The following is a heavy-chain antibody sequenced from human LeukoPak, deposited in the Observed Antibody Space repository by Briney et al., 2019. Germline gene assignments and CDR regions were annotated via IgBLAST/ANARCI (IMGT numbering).Heavy chain of an antibody. D-gene: IGHD3-22*01. Sequence: PSETLSLTCIVSGDSIRRYYWNWIRQAPGKALEWIGHIHNNGDIAYNFSLKSRVTISMDTSKNQFSLKLSSVTAADTAVYYCGRWGYFDSGNYFVVDYWGQGTVVTVSS. V-gene: IGHV4-59*01. CDR1: GDSIRRYY. J-gene: IGHJ4*02. CDR2: IHNNGDI. CDR3: GRWGYFDSGNYFVVDY.